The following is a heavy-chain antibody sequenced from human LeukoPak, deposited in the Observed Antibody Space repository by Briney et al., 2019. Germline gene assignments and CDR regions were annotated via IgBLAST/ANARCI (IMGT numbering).Heavy chain of an antibody. D-gene: IGHD2-21*01. CDR1: GFTFSSYG. CDR3: ARDLLRIAYCGGDCYSAAGY. J-gene: IGHJ4*02. CDR2: IWYDGSNK. Sequence: GGSLRLSCAASGFTFSSYGMRWVRQAPGKGLEWVAVIWYDGSNKYYADSVKGRFTISRDNSRNTLYLQMNSLRAEDTAVYYCARDLLRIAYCGGDCYSAAGYWGQGTLVTVSS. V-gene: IGHV3-33*01.